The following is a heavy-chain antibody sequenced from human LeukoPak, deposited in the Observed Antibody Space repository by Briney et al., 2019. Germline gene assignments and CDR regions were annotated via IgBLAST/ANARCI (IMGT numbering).Heavy chain of an antibody. Sequence: ASVKVSCKASGYTFTGYDINWVRQATGQGLEWMGWMNPYSGNTGYAQKFQGRVTMTRNTSISTAYMELSSLRSEDTAVYYCASSIAVAGKDLVYWGQGTLVTVSS. D-gene: IGHD6-19*01. V-gene: IGHV1-8*01. CDR2: MNPYSGNT. CDR3: ASSIAVAGKDLVY. CDR1: GYTFTGYD. J-gene: IGHJ4*02.